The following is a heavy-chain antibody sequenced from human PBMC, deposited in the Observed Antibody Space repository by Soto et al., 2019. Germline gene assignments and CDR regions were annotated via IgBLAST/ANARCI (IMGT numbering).Heavy chain of an antibody. J-gene: IGHJ4*02. CDR1: GYTFTGFF. CDR2: INPSGGNT. V-gene: IGHV1-46*03. Sequence: QVQLVQSGAEVKKPGASVKLSCWASGYTFTGFFIHWVRQAPGQGLEWTGVINPSGGNTGYAQKFQGRVTMTSDTSTRTVDMELGSLTSADSSVYYCAIGVPITASGCGAYYWGQGTLVTVSS. CDR3: AIGVPITASGCGAYY. D-gene: IGHD6-25*01.